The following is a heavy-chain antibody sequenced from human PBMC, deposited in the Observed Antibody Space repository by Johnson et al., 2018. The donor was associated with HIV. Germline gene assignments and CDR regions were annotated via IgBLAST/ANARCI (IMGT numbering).Heavy chain of an antibody. V-gene: IGHV3-23*01. CDR3: AKDRHHYWNPPFLAFDV. Sequence: VQLMESGGDLVQPGGSLRLSCAASGFTFSDFAMTWVRQAPGKGLEWVSTIRGSGGLIYYADSVKGRFTISRDNSKNTLYLQVSNLRAGDTAVYYCAKDRHHYWNPPFLAFDVWGHGTLVTVSS. D-gene: IGHD1-1*01. CDR2: IRGSGGLI. CDR1: GFTFSDFA. J-gene: IGHJ3*01.